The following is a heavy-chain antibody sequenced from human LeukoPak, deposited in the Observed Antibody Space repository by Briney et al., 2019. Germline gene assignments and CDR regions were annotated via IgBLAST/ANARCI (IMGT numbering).Heavy chain of an antibody. CDR1: GYTFTGYY. Sequence: ASVKVSCKASGYTFTGYYMHWVRQAPGQGLEWMGWINPNSGGTNYAQKFQGRVTMTRDTSISTAYMELSRLRSDDTAMYYCARTSLWSHYMDVWGKGTTVTVSS. J-gene: IGHJ6*03. CDR3: ARTSLWSHYMDV. CDR2: INPNSGGT. V-gene: IGHV1-2*02. D-gene: IGHD3-3*01.